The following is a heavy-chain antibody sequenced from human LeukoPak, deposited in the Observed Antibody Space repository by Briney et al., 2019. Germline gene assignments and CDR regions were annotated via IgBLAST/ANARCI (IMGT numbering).Heavy chain of an antibody. Sequence: ASVKVSCKASGYTFTIYGISWVRQAPGQGLEWMGWISAYNGNTNYAQKLQGRVTMTTDTSTSTAYMELRSLRSDDTAVYYCARDKAGVLLWFGESINYFDYWGQGTLVTVSS. CDR3: ARDKAGVLLWFGESINYFDY. V-gene: IGHV1-18*01. D-gene: IGHD3-10*01. CDR2: ISAYNGNT. CDR1: GYTFTIYG. J-gene: IGHJ4*02.